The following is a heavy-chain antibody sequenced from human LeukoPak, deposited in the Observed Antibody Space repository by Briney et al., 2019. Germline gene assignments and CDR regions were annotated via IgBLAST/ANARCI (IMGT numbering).Heavy chain of an antibody. V-gene: IGHV3-23*01. J-gene: IGHJ4*02. CDR1: RFIFSTYA. CDR3: AKSHSVAQRGYFDY. CDR2: VSDSGGST. D-gene: IGHD2-15*01. Sequence: PGGSLRLSCAASRFIFSTYAMSWVRQAPGRGLEWVSTVSDSGGSTYYADSVKGRFTISRDNSKNTLYLQMNSLGAEDTAVYYCAKSHSVAQRGYFDYWGQGTLVTVSS.